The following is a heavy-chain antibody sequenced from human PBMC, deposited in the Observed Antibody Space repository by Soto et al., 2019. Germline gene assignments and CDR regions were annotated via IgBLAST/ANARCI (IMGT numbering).Heavy chain of an antibody. CDR2: IYYSGST. CDR1: GGSIISGGYC. CDR3: ALSGKFSYGYFQH. Sequence: SETLSLTCTVSGGSIISGGYCCTCIRQHPGKGLEWIGYIYYSGSTYYNPSLKSRVTISVDTSKNQFSLKLSSVTAADTAVYYCALSGKFSYGYFQHWGQGTLVTVSS. J-gene: IGHJ1*01. D-gene: IGHD3-10*01. V-gene: IGHV4-31*03.